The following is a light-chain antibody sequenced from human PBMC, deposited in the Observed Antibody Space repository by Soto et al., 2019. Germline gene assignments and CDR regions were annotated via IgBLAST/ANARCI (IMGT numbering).Light chain of an antibody. CDR1: SSDGGGYNY. V-gene: IGLV2-14*01. CDR2: DVS. CDR3: SSYTSSRSVV. Sequence: QSALTQPASVSGSPGQSITISCTGTSSDGGGYNYVSWYQQHPGKAPKLMIYDVSNRPSGVSNRFSGSKSGNTASLTISGLQAEDEADYYCSSYTSSRSVVFGGGTKLTVL. J-gene: IGLJ2*01.